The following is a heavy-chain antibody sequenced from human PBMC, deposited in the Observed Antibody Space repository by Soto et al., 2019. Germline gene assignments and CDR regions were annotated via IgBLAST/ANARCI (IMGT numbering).Heavy chain of an antibody. CDR3: ARGRRAAAGIDY. CDR1: GYTFTSYD. Sequence: ASVKVSCKASGYTFTSYDINWVRQATGQGLEWMGWMNPNSGNTGYAQKFQGRVTMTRNTSISTAYMELSSLRSEDTAVYYCARGRRAAAGIDYWGQGTLVTVSS. J-gene: IGHJ4*02. CDR2: MNPNSGNT. V-gene: IGHV1-8*01. D-gene: IGHD6-13*01.